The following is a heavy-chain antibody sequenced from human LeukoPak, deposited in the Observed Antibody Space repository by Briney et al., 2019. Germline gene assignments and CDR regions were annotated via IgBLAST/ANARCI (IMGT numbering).Heavy chain of an antibody. V-gene: IGHV3-7*01. CDR3: ARDRAAPEDY. CDR2: IKQDGSEK. CDR1: GFAFNSYA. D-gene: IGHD6-6*01. Sequence: GGSLRLSCAASGFAFNSYAMNWVRQAPGKGLEWVANIKQDGSEKYYVDSVKGRFTISRDNAKNSLYLQMNSLRAEDTAVYYCARDRAAPEDYWGQGTLVTVSS. J-gene: IGHJ4*02.